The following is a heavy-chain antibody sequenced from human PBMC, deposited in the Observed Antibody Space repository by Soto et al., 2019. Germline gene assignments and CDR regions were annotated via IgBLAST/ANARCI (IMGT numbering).Heavy chain of an antibody. J-gene: IGHJ4*02. CDR1: GFTFGYYA. V-gene: IGHV3-30-3*01. CDR3: XXXXXYGDSARLSGFDY. D-gene: IGHD4-17*01. CDR2: ISYHGSNK. Sequence: QVHLVESGGGVVQPGGSLRLSCTTSGFTFGYYAMHWVRQAPGKGLEWVAVISYHGSNKYYADSVKGRFTISRDNXXXXXXXXXXXXXXXXXXXXXXXXXXXYGDSARLSGFDYWGQGTLVTVSS.